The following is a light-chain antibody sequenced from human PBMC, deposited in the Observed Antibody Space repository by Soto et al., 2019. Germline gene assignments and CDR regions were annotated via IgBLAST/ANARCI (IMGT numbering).Light chain of an antibody. Sequence: QSALTQPASVSGSPGQSITISCTGTSGDVGAYNFVSWYQQHPGKAPKLMIYDVSNRPSGVSNRFSGSKSGNTASLTISGLQAEDEAEYDCRSYTSTDTLDVFGTGTKLTVL. V-gene: IGLV2-14*03. J-gene: IGLJ1*01. CDR3: RSYTSTDTLDV. CDR1: SGDVGAYNF. CDR2: DVS.